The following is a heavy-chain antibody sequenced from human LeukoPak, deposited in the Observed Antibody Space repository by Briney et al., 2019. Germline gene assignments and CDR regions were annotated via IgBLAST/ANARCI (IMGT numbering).Heavy chain of an antibody. Sequence: GGSLRLSYAASGFTFSSYSMNWVRQAPGKGLEWVSSISSSSSYIYYADSVKGRFTISRDNAKNSLYLQMNSLRAEDTAVYYCARDARGSYYVNWFDPWGQGTLVTVSS. J-gene: IGHJ5*02. D-gene: IGHD3-10*01. CDR1: GFTFSSYS. CDR2: ISSSSSYI. V-gene: IGHV3-21*01. CDR3: ARDARGSYYVNWFDP.